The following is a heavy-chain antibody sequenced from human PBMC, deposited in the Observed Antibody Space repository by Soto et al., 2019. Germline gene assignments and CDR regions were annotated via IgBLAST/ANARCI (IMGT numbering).Heavy chain of an antibody. CDR1: GYTFTSYG. CDR2: ISAYNGNT. D-gene: IGHD3-3*01. Sequence: ASVKVSCKASGYTFTSYGISWVRQAPGQGLEWMGWISAYNGNTNYAQKLQGRVTMTTDTSTSTAYMELRSVRSDDTAVYYCARSGYYDFWSGYIRFDPWGQGTPVTGSS. V-gene: IGHV1-18*01. CDR3: ARSGYYDFWSGYIRFDP. J-gene: IGHJ5*02.